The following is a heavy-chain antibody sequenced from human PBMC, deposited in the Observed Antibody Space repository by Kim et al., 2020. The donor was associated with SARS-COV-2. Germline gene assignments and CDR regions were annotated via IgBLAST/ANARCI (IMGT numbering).Heavy chain of an antibody. CDR1: GFTFDDYA. J-gene: IGHJ4*02. Sequence: GGSLRLSCAASGFTFDDYAMHWVRQAPGKGLEWVSLISGDGGSTYYADSVKGRFTISRDNSKNSLYLQMNSLRTEDTALYYCAKDSLTTQYYDSSPSFDYWGQGTLVTVSS. CDR3: AKDSLTTQYYDSSPSFDY. CDR2: ISGDGGST. D-gene: IGHD3-22*01. V-gene: IGHV3-43*02.